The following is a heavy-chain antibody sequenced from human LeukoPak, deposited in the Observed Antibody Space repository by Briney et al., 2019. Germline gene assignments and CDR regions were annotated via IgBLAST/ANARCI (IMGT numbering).Heavy chain of an antibody. CDR2: IDPSDSYN. CDR1: GYSFTSYW. J-gene: IGHJ3*02. Sequence: RGESLKISCKGSGYSFTSYWTSWVRQMPGKGLEWMGRIDPSDSYNNYRPSFQGHVTISADKSISTAYLQWSSLKASDTAMYYCARLRVRGVIGAFDIWGQGTMVTVPS. D-gene: IGHD3-10*01. CDR3: ARLRVRGVIGAFDI. V-gene: IGHV5-10-1*01.